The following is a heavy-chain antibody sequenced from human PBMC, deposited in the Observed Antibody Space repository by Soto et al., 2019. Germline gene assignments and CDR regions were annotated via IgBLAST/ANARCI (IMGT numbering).Heavy chain of an antibody. CDR3: AREPSS. Sequence: VQLQESGPGLVKPSHTRSLTCTFSGGSISSGGYSWSWIRQHSGEGMEWIGYIHYSGSTYYNPSLQSRVTISRDTSKNTFYLKLSSVTAADTAVYYCAREPSSWGQGTLVTVSS. CDR2: IHYSGST. J-gene: IGHJ4*02. V-gene: IGHV4-31*03. CDR1: GGSISSGGYS.